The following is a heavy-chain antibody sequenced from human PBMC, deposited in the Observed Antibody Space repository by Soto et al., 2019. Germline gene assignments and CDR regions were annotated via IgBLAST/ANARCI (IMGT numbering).Heavy chain of an antibody. CDR2: IIPIFGTA. J-gene: IGHJ6*02. Sequence: GASVKVSCKASGGTFSSYAISWVRQAPGQGLEWMGGIIPIFGTANYARKFQGRVTITADESTSTAYMELSSLRSEDTAVYYCARFLRSGYYYYGMDVWGQGTTVTVSS. CDR3: ARFLRSGYYYYGMDV. V-gene: IGHV1-69*13. CDR1: GGTFSSYA. D-gene: IGHD5-12*01.